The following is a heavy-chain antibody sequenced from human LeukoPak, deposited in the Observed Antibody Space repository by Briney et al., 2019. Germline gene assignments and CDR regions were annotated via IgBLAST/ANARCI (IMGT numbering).Heavy chain of an antibody. CDR3: ARRTATWGFGY. D-gene: IGHD7-27*01. CDR1: GGSISSYD. Sequence: SETLSLTCTVSGGSISSYDWDWIRQPPGKGLEWIGSVYQSGSTYYNPSLESRVTMSVDTSKNQFSLNLSSVTAADTAVYYCARRTATWGFGYWGQGTLVTVSS. CDR2: VYQSGST. V-gene: IGHV4-38-2*02. J-gene: IGHJ4*02.